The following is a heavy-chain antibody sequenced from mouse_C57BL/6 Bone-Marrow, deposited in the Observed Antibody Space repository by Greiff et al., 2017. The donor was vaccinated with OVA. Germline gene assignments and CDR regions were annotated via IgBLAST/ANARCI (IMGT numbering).Heavy chain of an antibody. CDR1: GYSITSDY. J-gene: IGHJ3*01. CDR3: ARSHYYGSSPFAY. D-gene: IGHD1-1*01. CDR2: ISYSGST. Sequence: EVKLVESGPGLAKPSQTLSLTCSVTGYSITSDYWNWIRKFPGNKLEYMGYISYSGSTYYNPSLKSRISITRDTSKNQYYLQLNSVTTEDTATYYCARSHYYGSSPFAYWGQGTLVTVSA. V-gene: IGHV3-8*01.